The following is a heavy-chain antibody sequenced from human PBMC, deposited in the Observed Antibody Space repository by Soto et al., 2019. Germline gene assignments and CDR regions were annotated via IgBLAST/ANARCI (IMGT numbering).Heavy chain of an antibody. J-gene: IGHJ4*02. V-gene: IGHV1-18*01. CDR3: ATGHFWSGCYIGALEDY. D-gene: IGHD3-3*01. Sequence: ASVKVSCKASGYTFTSFGISWVRQAPGQGLEWMGWISAYNGNTNYAQKLQGRVTMTTDTSTSTAYMELRSLRSDDTAVYYCATGHFWSGCYIGALEDYWGQGTLVTVSS. CDR2: ISAYNGNT. CDR1: GYTFTSFG.